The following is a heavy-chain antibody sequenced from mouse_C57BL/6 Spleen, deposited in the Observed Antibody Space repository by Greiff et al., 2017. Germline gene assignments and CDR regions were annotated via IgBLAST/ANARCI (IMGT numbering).Heavy chain of an antibody. Sequence: EVQLVESGGGLVKPGGSLKLSCAASGFTFSSYAMSWVRQTPEKRLEWVATISDGGSYTYYPDTVKGRFTISRDNAKNNLYLQMSHLKSEDTAMYYCARDDYDGAYWGQGTLVTVSA. V-gene: IGHV5-4*01. CDR1: GFTFSSYA. CDR3: ARDDYDGAY. J-gene: IGHJ3*01. CDR2: ISDGGSYT. D-gene: IGHD2-4*01.